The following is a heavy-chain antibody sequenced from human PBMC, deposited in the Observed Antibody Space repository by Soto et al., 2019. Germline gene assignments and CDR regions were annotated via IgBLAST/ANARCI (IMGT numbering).Heavy chain of an antibody. CDR1: GGTFSSYT. V-gene: IGHV1-69*08. J-gene: IGHJ4*02. CDR2: IIPILGIA. D-gene: IGHD3-10*01. CDR3: AREETYYYGSGIGGLDY. Sequence: QVQLVQSGAEVKKPGSSVKVSRKASGGTFSSYTISWVRQAPGQGLEWMGRIIPILGIANYAQKLQGRVTITADKSTSTAYMELSSLRSEDTAVYYCAREETYYYGSGIGGLDYWGQGTLVTVSS.